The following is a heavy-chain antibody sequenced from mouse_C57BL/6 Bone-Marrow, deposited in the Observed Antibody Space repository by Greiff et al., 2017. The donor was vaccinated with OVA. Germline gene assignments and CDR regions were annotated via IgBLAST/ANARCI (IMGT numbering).Heavy chain of an antibody. CDR1: GFTFSDYG. D-gene: IGHD2-3*01. CDR3: ARGPDGYYVLGFAY. Sequence: EVKVVESGGGLVKPGGSLKLSCAASGFTFSDYGMHWVRQAPEKGLEWVAYISSGSSTIYYADTVKGRFTISRDNAKNTLFLQMTSLRSEDTAMYYCARGPDGYYVLGFAYWGQGTLVTVSA. CDR2: ISSGSSTI. V-gene: IGHV5-17*01. J-gene: IGHJ3*01.